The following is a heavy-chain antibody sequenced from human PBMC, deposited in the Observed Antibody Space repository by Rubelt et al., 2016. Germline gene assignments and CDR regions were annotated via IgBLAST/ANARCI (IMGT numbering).Heavy chain of an antibody. D-gene: IGHD2-21*01. CDR3: ARTCGSDHYYYYYGMDV. J-gene: IGHJ6*02. Sequence: NHSGSTNYNPSLKSRVTISVDTSKNQFSLKLSSVTAADTAVYYCARTCGSDHYYYYYGMDVWGQGTTVTVSS. CDR2: NHSGST. V-gene: IGHV4-34*01.